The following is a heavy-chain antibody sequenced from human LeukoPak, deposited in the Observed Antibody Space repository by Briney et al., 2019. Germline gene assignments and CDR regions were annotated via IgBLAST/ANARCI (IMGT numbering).Heavy chain of an antibody. Sequence: SVKVSCKASGGTFSSYTISWVRQAPGQGLEWMGRIIPILGIANYAQKFQGRVTITADKSTSTAYMELSSLRSENTAVYYCARVRDCSSTSCYTYYYYGMDVWGQGTTVTVSS. CDR2: IIPILGIA. CDR1: GGTFSSYT. CDR3: ARVRDCSSTSCYTYYYYGMDV. V-gene: IGHV1-69*02. D-gene: IGHD2-2*01. J-gene: IGHJ6*02.